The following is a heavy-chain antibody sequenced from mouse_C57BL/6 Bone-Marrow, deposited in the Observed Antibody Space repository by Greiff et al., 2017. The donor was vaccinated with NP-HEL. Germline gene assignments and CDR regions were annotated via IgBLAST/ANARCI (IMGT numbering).Heavy chain of an antibody. D-gene: IGHD1-1*01. CDR3: ASENYGYAMDY. CDR2: ISYDGSN. CDR1: GYSITSGYY. J-gene: IGHJ4*01. Sequence: EVQLVESGPGLVKPSQSLSLTCSVTGYSITSGYYWNWIRQFPGNKLEWMGYISYDGSNNYNPSLKNRISITRDTSKNQFFLKLNSVTTEDTATYYCASENYGYAMDYWGQGTSVTVSS. V-gene: IGHV3-6*01.